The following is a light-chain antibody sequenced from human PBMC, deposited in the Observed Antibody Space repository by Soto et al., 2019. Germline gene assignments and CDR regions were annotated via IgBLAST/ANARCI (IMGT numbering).Light chain of an antibody. J-gene: IGKJ1*01. CDR2: AAS. CDR3: QQSYSTPPA. CDR1: QSISSH. Sequence: DIQMTQSPGSLSASVGDRVTITCRATQSISSHLNWYQQKPGKAPKLLIHAASSLQSGVPSRFSGSGSGTDFTLTISSLQPEDFATYYCQQSYSTPPAFGQGTKVEIK. V-gene: IGKV1-39*01.